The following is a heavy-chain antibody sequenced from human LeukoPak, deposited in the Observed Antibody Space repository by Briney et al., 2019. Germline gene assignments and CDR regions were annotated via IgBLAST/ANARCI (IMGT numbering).Heavy chain of an antibody. V-gene: IGHV3-9*01. CDR1: GFTFDDYA. Sequence: HPGGSLRLSCAASGFTFDDYAMHWVRQAPGKGLEWVSGISWNSGSIGYADSVKGRFTISRDNAKNSLYLQMNSLRAEDTALYYCAKDISRIAVAGSGFQHWGQGTLVTVSS. D-gene: IGHD6-19*01. CDR2: ISWNSGSI. J-gene: IGHJ1*01. CDR3: AKDISRIAVAGSGFQH.